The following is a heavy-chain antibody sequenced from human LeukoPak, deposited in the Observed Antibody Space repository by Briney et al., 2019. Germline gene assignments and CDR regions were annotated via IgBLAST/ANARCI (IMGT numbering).Heavy chain of an antibody. V-gene: IGHV4-39*07. CDR1: GDSISSSSSY. CDR2: IYYSGST. Sequence: SETLSLTCTVSGDSISSSSSYWGWIRQPPGEGLEWIGSIYYSGSTYYNPSLKSRVTISVDTSKNQFSLKLSSVTAADTAVYYCARHIAAAGMNYYYYYMDVWGKGTTVTVSS. D-gene: IGHD6-13*01. CDR3: ARHIAAAGMNYYYYYMDV. J-gene: IGHJ6*03.